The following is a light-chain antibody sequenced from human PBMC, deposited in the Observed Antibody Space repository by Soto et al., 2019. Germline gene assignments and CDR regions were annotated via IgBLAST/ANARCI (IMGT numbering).Light chain of an antibody. CDR1: SSDVGAYNY. CDR2: DVN. V-gene: IGLV2-11*01. Sequence: QSALTQPPSVSGSPGQSVSISCTGTSSDVGAYNYVSWYQQHPGKAPKLMIYDVNRRPSGVPDRFSGSKSGNTASLTISGLQAEDEADYYCCSYAGTYTVIFGGGTKLTVL. CDR3: CSYAGTYTVI. J-gene: IGLJ2*01.